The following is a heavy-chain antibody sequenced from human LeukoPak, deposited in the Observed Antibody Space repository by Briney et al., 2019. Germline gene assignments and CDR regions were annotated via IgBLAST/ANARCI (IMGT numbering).Heavy chain of an antibody. J-gene: IGHJ4*02. CDR3: ATHSGGY. CDR1: GFTFRSYA. CDR2: IYSGGGT. D-gene: IGHD3-16*01. V-gene: IGHV3-66*01. Sequence: GGSLRLSCAASGFTFRSYAMNWVRQAPGKGLEWVSVIYSGGGTRYADSVKGRFTISRDNSKNTLYLQMNSLRAEDTAVYYCATHSGGYWGQGTLVTVSS.